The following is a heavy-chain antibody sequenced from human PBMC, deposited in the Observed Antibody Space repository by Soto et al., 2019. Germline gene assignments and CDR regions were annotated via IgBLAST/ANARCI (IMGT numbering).Heavy chain of an antibody. CDR3: ARAGYRGYDFFLRHRPGLFDL. Sequence: PSDTLSLTCAVYGGSFGGYYWSWIRQPPGKGLEWIGEINHSGSTNYNPSLKSRVTISVDTSKNQFSLKLSSVTAADTAVYYCARAGYRGYDFFLRHRPGLFDLWGQGTLVTVSS. V-gene: IGHV4-34*01. CDR1: GGSFGGYY. J-gene: IGHJ5*02. CDR2: INHSGST. D-gene: IGHD5-12*01.